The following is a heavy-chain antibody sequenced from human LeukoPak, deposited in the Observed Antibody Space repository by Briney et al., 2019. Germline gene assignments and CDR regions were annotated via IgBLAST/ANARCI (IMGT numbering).Heavy chain of an antibody. J-gene: IGHJ5*02. Sequence: SETLSLTCAVYGGSFTGYYWRWIRQPPGQGLEWIGEINHSGSTKYNPSLKSRVTISVDTSKNQFSLKLSSVTAADTAVYYCASPPGGAVNVMATWGQGTLVTVSS. CDR1: GGSFTGYY. CDR3: ASPPGGAVNVMAT. D-gene: IGHD3-16*01. V-gene: IGHV4-34*01. CDR2: INHSGST.